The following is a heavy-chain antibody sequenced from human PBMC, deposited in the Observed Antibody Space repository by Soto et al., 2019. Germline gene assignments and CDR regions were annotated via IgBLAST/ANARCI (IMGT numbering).Heavy chain of an antibody. CDR1: GYTFTGYY. J-gene: IGHJ4*02. CDR3: ARDLRTRNSIAAAGGFDY. CDR2: INPNSGGT. Sequence: ASVKVSCKASGYTFTGYYMHWVRQAPGQGLEWMGWINPNSGGTNYAQKFQGWVTMTRDTSIRTAYMELSRLRSDDTAVYYCARDLRTRNSIAAAGGFDYWGQGTLVTVSS. D-gene: IGHD6-13*01. V-gene: IGHV1-2*04.